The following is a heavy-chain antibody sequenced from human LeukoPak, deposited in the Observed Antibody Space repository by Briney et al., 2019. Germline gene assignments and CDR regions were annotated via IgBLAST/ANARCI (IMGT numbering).Heavy chain of an antibody. J-gene: IGHJ4*02. CDR1: GFTFDDYA. CDR2: ISWNSGSI. D-gene: IGHD6-19*01. V-gene: IGHV3-9*01. CDR3: ANQLGYSSGWPVDY. Sequence: PGRSLRLSCAASGFTFDDYAMHWVRQAPGKGLEWVSGISWNSGSIGYADSVKGRFTISRDNSKNTLYLQMNSLRAEDTAVYYCANQLGYSSGWPVDYWGQGTLVTVSS.